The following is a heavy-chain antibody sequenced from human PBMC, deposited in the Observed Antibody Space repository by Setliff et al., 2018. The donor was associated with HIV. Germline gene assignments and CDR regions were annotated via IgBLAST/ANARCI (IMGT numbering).Heavy chain of an antibody. CDR2: IYTTGST. Sequence: NPSETLSLTCTVSGGSIGSGSHYWSWIRQPAGKGLEWIGHIYTTGSTNYNPSLKRRVTISADTSNNQFSLRLTSMTAADTAVYYCAKTSVGATGLYAFDIWGQGTMVTVSS. CDR1: GGSIGSGSHY. V-gene: IGHV4-61*09. J-gene: IGHJ3*02. D-gene: IGHD1-26*01. CDR3: AKTSVGATGLYAFDI.